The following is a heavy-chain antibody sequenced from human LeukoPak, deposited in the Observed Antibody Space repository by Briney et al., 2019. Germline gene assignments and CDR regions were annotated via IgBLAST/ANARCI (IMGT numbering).Heavy chain of an antibody. Sequence: ASVKVSCKASGYTFTGYYMHWVRQAPGQGLEWMGWINPNSGGTNYAQKFQGRVTMTRDTSISTAYMELSRLRSDDTAVYYCARLNTAGYTFDIWGQGTMVTVSS. CDR3: ARLNTAGYTFDI. D-gene: IGHD5-18*01. CDR1: GYTFTGYY. J-gene: IGHJ3*02. CDR2: INPNSGGT. V-gene: IGHV1-2*02.